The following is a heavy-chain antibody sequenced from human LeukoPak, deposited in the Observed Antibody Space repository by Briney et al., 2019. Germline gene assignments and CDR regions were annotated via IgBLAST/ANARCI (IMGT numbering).Heavy chain of an antibody. V-gene: IGHV3-33*01. CDR2: IWYDGSNK. CDR1: GFTFGSYG. CDR3: ARDNSSGYYSLHDY. Sequence: PGRSLRLSCAASGFTFGSYGMHWVRQAPGKGLEWVAVIWYDGSNKYYADSVKGRFTISRDNSKNTLYLQMNSLRAEDTAVYYCARDNSSGYYSLHDYWGQGTLVTVSS. D-gene: IGHD3-22*01. J-gene: IGHJ4*02.